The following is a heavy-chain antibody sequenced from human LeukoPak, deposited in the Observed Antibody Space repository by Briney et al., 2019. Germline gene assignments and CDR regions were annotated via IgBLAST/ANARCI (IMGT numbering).Heavy chain of an antibody. Sequence: PSETLCLTCTVSGGSISSSSYYWGWIRQPPGKGLEWIGSIYYSGSTYYNPSLKSRVTISVDTSKSQFSLKLSSVTAADTAVYYCARHDKTYYYDSSGYYYIDAFDIWGQGTMVTVSS. CDR2: IYYSGST. J-gene: IGHJ3*02. V-gene: IGHV4-39*01. D-gene: IGHD3-22*01. CDR3: ARHDKTYYYDSSGYYYIDAFDI. CDR1: GGSISSSSYY.